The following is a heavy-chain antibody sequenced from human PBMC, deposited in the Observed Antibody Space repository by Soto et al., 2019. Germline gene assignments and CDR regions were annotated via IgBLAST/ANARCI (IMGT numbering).Heavy chain of an antibody. CDR3: AREIVATVYFDY. Sequence: QVPLVQSGAEVKKPGSSVKVSCKASGGTFSSYAISWVRQAPGQGLAWMGGIIPIFGTANYAQKFQGRVTITADESTSTAYMELSSLRSEDTAVYYCAREIVATVYFDYWGQGTLVTVSS. J-gene: IGHJ4*02. CDR2: IIPIFGTA. CDR1: GGTFSSYA. D-gene: IGHD5-12*01. V-gene: IGHV1-69*01.